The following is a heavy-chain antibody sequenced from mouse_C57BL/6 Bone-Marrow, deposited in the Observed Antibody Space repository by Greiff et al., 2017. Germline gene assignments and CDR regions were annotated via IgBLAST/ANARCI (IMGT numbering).Heavy chain of an antibody. Sequence: QVQLQQPGAELVRPGSSVKLSCKASGYTFTSYWMDWVKQRTGQGLEWIGNIYPSDSETHYNQKFKDKATLTVDKSSSTAYMQLSSLTSEDSAVYYCARSDPPYAMDYWGQGTSVTVSS. CDR3: ARSDPPYAMDY. CDR1: GYTFTSYW. CDR2: IYPSDSET. V-gene: IGHV1-61*01. J-gene: IGHJ4*01.